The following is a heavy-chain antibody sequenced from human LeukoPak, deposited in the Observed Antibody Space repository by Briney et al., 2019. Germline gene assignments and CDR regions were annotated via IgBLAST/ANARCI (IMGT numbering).Heavy chain of an antibody. CDR3: ATDQDHGYFRQ. D-gene: IGHD4-17*01. CDR1: GFTFSSYS. V-gene: IGHV3-48*01. CDR2: ISSSSSTI. J-gene: IGHJ1*01. Sequence: AGSLRLSCAASGFTFSSYSMNWVRQAPGKGLEWVSYISSSSSTIYYADSVKGRFTISRDNAKNSLYLQMNSLRAEDTAVFYCATDQDHGYFRQWGQGTLVTVSS.